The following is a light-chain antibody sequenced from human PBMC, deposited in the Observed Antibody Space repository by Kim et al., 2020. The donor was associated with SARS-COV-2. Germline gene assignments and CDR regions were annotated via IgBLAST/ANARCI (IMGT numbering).Light chain of an antibody. CDR2: DAS. J-gene: IGKJ5*01. Sequence: DIQMTQSPSSLSASVGDRVTITCQASQDIRKSLNWYQQIPGKAPKLLIFDASNLQTGVPSRFSGSGSGTHFTFTISSLQPEDVATYYCQQCDTLPITFGQGTRLEIK. CDR1: QDIRKS. V-gene: IGKV1-33*01. CDR3: QQCDTLPIT.